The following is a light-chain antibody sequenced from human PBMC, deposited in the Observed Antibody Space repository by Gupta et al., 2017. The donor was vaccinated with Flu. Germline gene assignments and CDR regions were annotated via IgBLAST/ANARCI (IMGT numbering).Light chain of an antibody. CDR2: EGS. Sequence: QSALTQHASVSGSPGQSITIPCTGTSSAVGSYNLVSWYQQHPGKAPKLMIYEGSKRPSGVSNRFSGSKSGNTASLTISGLQAEDEADYYCCSYAGSSTWVFGGGTKLTVL. V-gene: IGLV2-23*01. CDR3: CSYAGSSTWV. CDR1: SSAVGSYNL. J-gene: IGLJ3*02.